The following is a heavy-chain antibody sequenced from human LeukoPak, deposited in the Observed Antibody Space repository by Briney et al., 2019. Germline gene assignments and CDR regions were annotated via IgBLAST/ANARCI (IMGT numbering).Heavy chain of an antibody. CDR1: WVPFSGFY. CDR3: ARREDYYGSGTDFDY. V-gene: IGHV4-34*01. D-gene: IGHD3-10*01. Sequence: SETLSDPLYGNWVPFSGFYWNWIAQPPGKGLEVNGDINHSGSTNYNTSLKSRVTISVDTSKNQFSLKLSSVTAADTAVYYCARREDYYGSGTDFDYWGQGTLVTVSS. CDR2: INHSGST. J-gene: IGHJ4*02.